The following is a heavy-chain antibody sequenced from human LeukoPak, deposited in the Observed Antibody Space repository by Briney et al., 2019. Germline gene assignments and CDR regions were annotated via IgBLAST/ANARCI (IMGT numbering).Heavy chain of an antibody. J-gene: IGHJ4*02. CDR1: GFTFDDYA. D-gene: IGHD6-19*01. V-gene: IGHV3-9*01. CDR2: ISWNSGSI. CDR3: ARDEGYSSGWYTGDFIDY. Sequence: PGRSLRLSCAASGFTFDDYAMHWVRQAPGKGLEWVSGISWNSGSIGYADSVKGRFTISRDNAKNSLYLQMNSLRAEDTAVYYCARDEGYSSGWYTGDFIDYWGQGTLVTVSS.